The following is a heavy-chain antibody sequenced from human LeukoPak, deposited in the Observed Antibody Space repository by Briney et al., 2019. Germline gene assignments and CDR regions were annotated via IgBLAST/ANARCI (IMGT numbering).Heavy chain of an antibody. V-gene: IGHV3-48*03. J-gene: IGHJ3*02. D-gene: IGHD3-22*01. CDR3: ASGYDSSGYYYPYDAFDI. CDR2: ISSSGSTI. CDR1: GFTFSSYE. Sequence: PGGSLRLSCAATGFTFSSYEMNWVRQAPGKGLEWVSYISSSGSTIYYADSVKGRFTISRDNAKNSLYLQMNSLRAEDTAVYYCASGYDSSGYYYPYDAFDIWGQGTMVTVSS.